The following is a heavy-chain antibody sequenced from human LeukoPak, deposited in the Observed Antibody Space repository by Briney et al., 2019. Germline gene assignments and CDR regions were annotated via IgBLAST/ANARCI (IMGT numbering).Heavy chain of an antibody. CDR2: ISGSGGNT. J-gene: IGHJ4*02. D-gene: IGHD3-3*01. CDR3: AEGYDFLDY. CDR1: GFTFSSYA. V-gene: IGHV3-23*01. Sequence: PGASLRLSCAASGFTFSSYAMSWARQAPGKGLEWVSDISGSGGNTYYADSVKGRFTISRDNSKNTLSLQMNSLRAEDTAVYYCAEGYDFLDYWGQGTLVTVSS.